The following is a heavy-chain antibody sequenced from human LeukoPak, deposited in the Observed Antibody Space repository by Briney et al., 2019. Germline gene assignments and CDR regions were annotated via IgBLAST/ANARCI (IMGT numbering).Heavy chain of an antibody. J-gene: IGHJ4*02. CDR3: ATNPYYDRPPHFDY. Sequence: TPSVTLSLTCTVSGGSISSSSSYWGWIRQLPGKGLEWIGTIYYSGSTYYNPSLKSRVTISVDTSRNQFSLKLSSVTAADTAVYYCATNPYYDRPPHFDYWGQGTLVTVSS. D-gene: IGHD3-3*01. CDR1: GGSISSSSSY. V-gene: IGHV4-39*07. CDR2: IYYSGST.